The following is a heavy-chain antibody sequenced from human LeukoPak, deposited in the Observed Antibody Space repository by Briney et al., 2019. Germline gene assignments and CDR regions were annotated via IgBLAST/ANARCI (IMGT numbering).Heavy chain of an antibody. CDR1: GYTFISYG. Sequence: ASVKVSCKASGYTFISYGITWVRQAPGQGLEWLGWINPNSGGTNYAQKFQGRVTMTGDTSISTAYMELTRLTSDDTAVYYCARGTYYDSSAYSGVRLFDYWGQGTLVTVSS. CDR2: INPNSGGT. D-gene: IGHD3-22*01. CDR3: ARGTYYDSSAYSGVRLFDY. V-gene: IGHV1-2*02. J-gene: IGHJ4*02.